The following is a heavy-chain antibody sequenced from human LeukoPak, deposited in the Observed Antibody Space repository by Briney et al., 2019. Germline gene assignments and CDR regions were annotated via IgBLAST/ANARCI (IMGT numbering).Heavy chain of an antibody. CDR1: GFTFNNYA. Sequence: GGSLRLSCAASGFTFNNYAIHWVRQAPGKGLEWVTIISYDGRTKYYADCVKGRFIISRDNSKNTLYLQMDSLRPEDTAVYYCVRGSSSFYDSSGYSYYFDNWGQGTLVTVSS. D-gene: IGHD3-22*01. J-gene: IGHJ4*02. V-gene: IGHV3-30*04. CDR3: VRGSSSFYDSSGYSYYFDN. CDR2: ISYDGRTK.